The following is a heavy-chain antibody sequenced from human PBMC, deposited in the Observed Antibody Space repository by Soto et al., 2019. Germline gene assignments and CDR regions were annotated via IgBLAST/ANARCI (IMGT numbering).Heavy chain of an antibody. CDR1: GYTFTSYA. Sequence: ASVKVSCKASGYTFTSYAMHWVRQAPGQRLEWMGWINAGNGNTKYSQKFQGRVTITRDTSASTAYMGLSSLRSEDTAVYYCARALGYCSGGSCAPGINWFDPWGQGTLVTVSS. CDR3: ARALGYCSGGSCAPGINWFDP. J-gene: IGHJ5*02. CDR2: INAGNGNT. V-gene: IGHV1-3*01. D-gene: IGHD2-15*01.